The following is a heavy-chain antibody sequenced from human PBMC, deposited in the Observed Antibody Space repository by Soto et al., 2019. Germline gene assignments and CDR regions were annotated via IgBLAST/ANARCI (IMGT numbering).Heavy chain of an antibody. J-gene: IGHJ4*02. D-gene: IGHD3-10*01. CDR2: ISGSGDNT. Sequence: PGGSLRLSCAASGFSFDDYALTWVRQAAGKALEWFSAISGSGDNTYYADSVKGRFTISRDNAKNSLYLQMNSLRAEDTAVYYCARDHSIWFGELFRRQQPEYFDYWGQGTLVTVSS. CDR3: ARDHSIWFGELFRRQQPEYFDY. CDR1: GFSFDDYA. V-gene: IGHV3-23*01.